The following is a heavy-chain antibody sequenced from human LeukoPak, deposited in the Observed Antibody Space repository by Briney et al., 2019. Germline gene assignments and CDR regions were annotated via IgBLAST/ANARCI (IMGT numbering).Heavy chain of an antibody. CDR3: ARDLRGSKDY. CDR1: GFILSTSE. CDR2: ISSSGSTI. D-gene: IGHD4-11*01. J-gene: IGHJ4*02. Sequence: GGSLRLSCVASGFILSTSEMNWVRQAPGKGLEWVSYISSSGSTIYYADSVKGRFTISRDNAKNSLYLQMNSLRAEDTAVYYCARDLRGSKDYWGQGTLVTVSS. V-gene: IGHV3-48*03.